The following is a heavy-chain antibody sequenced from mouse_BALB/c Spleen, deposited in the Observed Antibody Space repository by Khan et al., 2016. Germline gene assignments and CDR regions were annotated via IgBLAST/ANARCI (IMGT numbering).Heavy chain of an antibody. CDR1: GYSFTTYY. D-gene: IGHD3-3*01. CDR2: IDPFNGDT. J-gene: IGHJ4*01. CDR3: ARGGLNYYAMDY. Sequence: VQLKQSGPELMKPGASVRISCKASGYSFTTYYIHWVKQSHGKSLEWIGYIDPFNGDTSYHQKFKGKAPLTVDKSSSTAYMHPSSLTSEDSAVYYRARGGLNYYAMDYWGLGTSVTVSS. V-gene: IGHV1S135*01.